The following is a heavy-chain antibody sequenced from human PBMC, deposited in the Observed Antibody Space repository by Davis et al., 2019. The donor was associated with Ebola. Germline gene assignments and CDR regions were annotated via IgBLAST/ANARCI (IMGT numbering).Heavy chain of an antibody. Sequence: GESLKISCAASGFIVGDKYMSWVRQAPGKGLEWVAVISYDGDNNYHADSVQGRFTISRDNSKNTLYLQMNSLRAEDTAVYYCARGAYGDYIVKAFDIWGQGTKVTVSS. CDR2: ISYDGDNN. CDR1: GFIVGDKY. CDR3: ARGAYGDYIVKAFDI. V-gene: IGHV3-30*03. J-gene: IGHJ3*02. D-gene: IGHD4-17*01.